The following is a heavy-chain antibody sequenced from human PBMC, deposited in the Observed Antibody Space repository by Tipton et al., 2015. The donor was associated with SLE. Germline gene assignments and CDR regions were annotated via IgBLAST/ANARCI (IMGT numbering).Heavy chain of an antibody. D-gene: IGHD6-13*01. CDR3: ARAGGIAARSYYSSYYYMDV. Sequence: TLSLTCTVSGGSISSYYWSWIRQPPGKGLEWIGYIYYSGSTNYNPSLKSRVTISVDTSKNQFSLKLSSVTAADTAVYYCARAGGIAARSYYSSYYYMDVWGKGTTVPVSS. CDR2: IYYSGST. CDR1: GGSISSYY. V-gene: IGHV4-59*01. J-gene: IGHJ6*03.